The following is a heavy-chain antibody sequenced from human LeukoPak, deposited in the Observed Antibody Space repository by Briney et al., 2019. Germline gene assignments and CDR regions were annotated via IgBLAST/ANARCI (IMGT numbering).Heavy chain of an antibody. Sequence: GGSLRLSCAASGFTFSSYAMSWVRPAPGKGLEWVSAISGSGGSTYYADSVKGRFTISRDNSKNTLYLQMNSLRAEDTAVYYCAISAYYYDTSGYYSVSYDYWGQGTLVTVSS. CDR2: ISGSGGST. J-gene: IGHJ4*02. D-gene: IGHD3-22*01. CDR1: GFTFSSYA. V-gene: IGHV3-23*01. CDR3: AISAYYYDTSGYYSVSYDY.